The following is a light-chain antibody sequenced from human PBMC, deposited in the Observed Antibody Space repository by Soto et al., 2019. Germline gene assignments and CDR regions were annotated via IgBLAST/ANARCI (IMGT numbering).Light chain of an antibody. V-gene: IGKV3-15*01. J-gene: IGKJ5*01. CDR2: GAS. Sequence: EVVLTQSPATLSVSPGEGATLSCRASQSVGTSLAWYQQKPGQSPRLLIYGASTRGTGIPARFSGSGSATEFTLTISSLQSEDLAIYYCRQYDTWPPITFGQGTRLEIK. CDR1: QSVGTS. CDR3: RQYDTWPPIT.